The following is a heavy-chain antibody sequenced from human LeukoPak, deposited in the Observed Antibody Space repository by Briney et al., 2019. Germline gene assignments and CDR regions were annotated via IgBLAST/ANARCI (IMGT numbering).Heavy chain of an antibody. V-gene: IGHV3-73*01. CDR3: TSENYGDYV. CDR1: GYTFTDYY. CDR2: IRSKANSYAT. D-gene: IGHD4-17*01. Sequence: KVSCKASGYTFTDYYMHWVRQASGKGLGWVGRIRSKANSYATAYAASVKGRFTISRDDSKNTAYLQMNSLKTEDTAVYYCTSENYGDYVWGQGTLVTVSS. J-gene: IGHJ1*01.